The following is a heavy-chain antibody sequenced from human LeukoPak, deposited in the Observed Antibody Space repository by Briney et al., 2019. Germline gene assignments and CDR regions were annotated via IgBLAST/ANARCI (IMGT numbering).Heavy chain of an antibody. CDR2: ISSSSYI. CDR3: ARVGAYFDWLLAGYYYYMDV. V-gene: IGHV3-21*01. Sequence: PGGSLRLSCAASGFTFSSYSMNWVRQAPGKGREWVSSISSSSYIYYADSVKGRFTISRDNAKNSLYLQMNSLRAEDTAVYYCARVGAYFDWLLAGYYYYMDVWGKGTTVTISS. D-gene: IGHD3-9*01. J-gene: IGHJ6*03. CDR1: GFTFSSYS.